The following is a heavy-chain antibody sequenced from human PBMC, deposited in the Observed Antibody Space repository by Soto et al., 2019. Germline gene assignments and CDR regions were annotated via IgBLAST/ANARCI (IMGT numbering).Heavy chain of an antibody. D-gene: IGHD2-2*01. CDR1: GGTFSSYA. Sequence: QVQLVQSGAEVKKPGSSVKVSCKASGGTFSSYAISWVRQAPGQGLEWMGGIIRIFGTANYAQKFQGRVTITADESTSTAYMELSSLRSEDTAVYYCARVNKDIVVVPAAIAYGMDVWGQGTTVTVSS. CDR3: ARVNKDIVVVPAAIAYGMDV. CDR2: IIRIFGTA. V-gene: IGHV1-69*01. J-gene: IGHJ6*02.